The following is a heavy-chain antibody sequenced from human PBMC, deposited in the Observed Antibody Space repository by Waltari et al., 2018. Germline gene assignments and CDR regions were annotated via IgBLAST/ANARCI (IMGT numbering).Heavy chain of an antibody. CDR3: ARVGYSSADAFDI. J-gene: IGHJ3*02. V-gene: IGHV3-7*01. D-gene: IGHD5-12*01. CDR1: GFTFSSYW. Sequence: EVQLVESGGGLVQPGGSLRLSCAASGFTFSSYWMSWVRQAPGKGLEWVANIKQDGSEKYYVDSVKGRFTISRDNAKNSLYLQMNSLRAEDTAVYYCARVGYSSADAFDIWGQGTMVTVSS. CDR2: IKQDGSEK.